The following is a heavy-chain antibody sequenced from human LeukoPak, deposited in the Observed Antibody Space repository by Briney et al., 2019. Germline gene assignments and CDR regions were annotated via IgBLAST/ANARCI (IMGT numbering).Heavy chain of an antibody. CDR3: VKRPGGIAAPYYFDY. CDR2: ISSDGGGT. V-gene: IGHV3-64D*09. D-gene: IGHD6-6*01. CDR1: GFNFGYYG. Sequence: GGSLRLSCSASGFNFGYYGMHWVRQAPGKGPEYVSAISSDGGGTYYADSVKGRFTISRDNFKDTLYLQMSSLRTEDTAVYYCVKRPGGIAAPYYFDYWGQGTLVTVSS. J-gene: IGHJ4*02.